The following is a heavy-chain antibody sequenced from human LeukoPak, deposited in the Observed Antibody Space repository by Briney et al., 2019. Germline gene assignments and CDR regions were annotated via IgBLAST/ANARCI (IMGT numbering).Heavy chain of an antibody. Sequence: GGSLRLSCAASGFIFSGSTMHWVRQAPGKGLEWVAVLSYDAKNEYYGDSLKNRFTISRDNSKDTLYLQVNSLRHEDTAVYYCVKDSGGSILEPWGQGTLVTVSS. V-gene: IGHV3-30*01. CDR3: VKDSGGSILEP. D-gene: IGHD2-15*01. J-gene: IGHJ4*02. CDR2: LSYDAKNE. CDR1: GFIFSGST.